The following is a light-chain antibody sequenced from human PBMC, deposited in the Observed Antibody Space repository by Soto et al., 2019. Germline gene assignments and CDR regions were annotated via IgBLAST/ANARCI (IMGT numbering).Light chain of an antibody. CDR2: DVS. CDR1: SSDVGGYNY. V-gene: IGLV2-14*01. Sequence: QSVLTQPASVSGSPGQSITISCPGTSSDVGGYNYVSWYQQHPGKAPKLMIYDVSNRPSGVSNRFSGSKSGSTASLTISGLQAVDEADYYCSSYTSSLYVFGTGTKVTVL. CDR3: SSYTSSLYV. J-gene: IGLJ1*01.